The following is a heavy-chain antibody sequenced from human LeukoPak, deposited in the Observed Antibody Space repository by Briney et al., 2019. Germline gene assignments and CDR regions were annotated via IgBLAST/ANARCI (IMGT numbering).Heavy chain of an antibody. CDR2: ISGSGDST. CDR3: AKVFSFSVRNYFDY. Sequence: GGSLRLSCAASGFTFSNYAMTWVRQAPGKGLEWVSSISGSGDSTYYADSVKGRFTISRDNSKNTLYLHMNSLRAEDTAVYYCAKVFSFSVRNYFDYWGQGTLVTVSS. D-gene: IGHD1-14*01. J-gene: IGHJ4*02. CDR1: GFTFSNYA. V-gene: IGHV3-23*01.